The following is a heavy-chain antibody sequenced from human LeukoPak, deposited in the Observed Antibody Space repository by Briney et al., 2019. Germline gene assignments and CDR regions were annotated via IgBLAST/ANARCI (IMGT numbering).Heavy chain of an antibody. CDR2: IRYDGSNK. J-gene: IGHJ4*02. CDR1: GFTFSSYG. V-gene: IGHV3-30*02. Sequence: GGSLRLSCAASGFTFSSYGMHWVRQAPGKGLEWVAFIRYDGSNKYYADSVKGRFTISRDNSKNTLYLQMNSLRAEDTAVYYSAKDLWDLLNYWGQGTLVTVSS. CDR3: AKDLWDLLNY. D-gene: IGHD1-26*01.